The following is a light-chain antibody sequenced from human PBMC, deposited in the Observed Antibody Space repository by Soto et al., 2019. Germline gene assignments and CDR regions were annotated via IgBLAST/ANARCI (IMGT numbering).Light chain of an antibody. Sequence: IQLTQSPSSLSASVGDRVTITCRASQGINTFLAWSQQKPGKAPKLLIYAASTLQSGVPSRFSGSGSGTDFTLTISSLQPEDFATYYCQQLESYPSTFGGGTKVAIK. CDR2: AAS. CDR3: QQLESYPST. CDR1: QGINTF. V-gene: IGKV1-9*01. J-gene: IGKJ4*01.